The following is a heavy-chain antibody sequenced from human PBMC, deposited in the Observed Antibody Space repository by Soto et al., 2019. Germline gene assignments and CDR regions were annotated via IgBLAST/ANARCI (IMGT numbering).Heavy chain of an antibody. J-gene: IGHJ4*02. Sequence: SVKVSCKASGFTFTSSAVQWVRQARGQRLEWIGWIVVGSGNTNYAQKFQERVTITRDMSTSTAYMELSSLRSEDTAVYYCAAISPPSSGYYHYYFDYWGQGTLVTVSS. CDR1: GFTFTSSA. CDR3: AAISPPSSGYYHYYFDY. D-gene: IGHD3-22*01. V-gene: IGHV1-58*01. CDR2: IVVGSGNT.